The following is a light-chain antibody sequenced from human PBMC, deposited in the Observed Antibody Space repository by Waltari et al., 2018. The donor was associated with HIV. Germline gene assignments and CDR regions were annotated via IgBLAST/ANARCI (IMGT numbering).Light chain of an antibody. V-gene: IGKV4-1*01. CDR3: QQYYTTPFT. CDR2: WSS. J-gene: IGKJ2*01. CDR1: QSVLHSSNTKNY. Sequence: DIVLTQSPDSLTVSLGETATIHCKSSQSVLHSSNTKNYLVWYQQKPGQPPQVLSYWSSMRESAVPDRFSGSGSETDFTLTISGLQAEDAAVYYCQQYYTTPFTFGQGTRLEIK.